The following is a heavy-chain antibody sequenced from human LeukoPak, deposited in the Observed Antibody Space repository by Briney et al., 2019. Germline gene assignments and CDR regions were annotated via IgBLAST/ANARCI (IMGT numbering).Heavy chain of an antibody. D-gene: IGHD2-15*01. CDR3: AKQACSGGSCYSIFDY. Sequence: GGSLRLSCAASGFTFSSYAMHWVRQAPGKGLEWVSAISGSGGSTYYADSVKGRFTISRDNSKNTLYLQMNSLRAEDTAVYYCAKQACSGGSCYSIFDYWGQGTLVTVSS. CDR1: GFTFSSYA. V-gene: IGHV3-23*01. CDR2: ISGSGGST. J-gene: IGHJ4*02.